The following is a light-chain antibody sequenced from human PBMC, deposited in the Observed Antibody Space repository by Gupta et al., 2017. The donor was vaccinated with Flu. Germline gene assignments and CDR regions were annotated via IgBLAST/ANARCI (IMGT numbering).Light chain of an antibody. J-gene: IGKJ3*01. V-gene: IGKV1-39*01. CDR3: QQIDSNPPFT. CDR1: QRLRSY. Sequence: SSLSESGGHRGTITCRVRQRLRSYLTRSKQTPGQAPKPLIYAAASWQSAVQSSFSGSESGQDLTLSSSSRQPEDSAPSYSQQIDSNPPFTFGHGTKVDI. CDR2: AAA.